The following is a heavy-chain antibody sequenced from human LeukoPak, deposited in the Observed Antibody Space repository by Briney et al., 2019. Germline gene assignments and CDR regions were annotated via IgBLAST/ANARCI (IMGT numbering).Heavy chain of an antibody. D-gene: IGHD1-26*01. CDR3: ARVGSLAGYYFDY. Sequence: PSETLSLTCTVSGGSISSSSYYWGWIRQPPGKGLEWIGSIYYSGSTYYNPSLKSRVTISVDTSKNQFSLKLSSVTAADTAVYYCARVGSLAGYYFDYWGQGTLVTVSS. CDR1: GGSISSSSYY. V-gene: IGHV4-39*07. J-gene: IGHJ4*02. CDR2: IYYSGST.